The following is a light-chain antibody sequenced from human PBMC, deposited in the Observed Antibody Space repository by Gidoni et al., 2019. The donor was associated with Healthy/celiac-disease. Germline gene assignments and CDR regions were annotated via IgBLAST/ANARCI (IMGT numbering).Light chain of an antibody. CDR1: SSAVGGYNY. CDR3: CSYAGSYTSLYV. Sequence: QSALTQPRSVSGSPGPSVTISCTGTSSAVGGYNYVSWYQQHPGKAHKLMIYDVSKRPSGVPDRFSGSKSGNTASLTISGLQAEDEADYYCCSYAGSYTSLYVFGTGTKVTVL. CDR2: DVS. J-gene: IGLJ1*01. V-gene: IGLV2-11*01.